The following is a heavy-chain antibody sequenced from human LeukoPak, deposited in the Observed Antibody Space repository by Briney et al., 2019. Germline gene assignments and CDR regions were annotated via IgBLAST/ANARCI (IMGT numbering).Heavy chain of an antibody. CDR2: IYHSGSS. CDR1: GGSISSGGYY. D-gene: IGHD4-17*01. J-gene: IGHJ6*02. Sequence: SQTLSLTCTVSGGSISSGGYYWSWIRQPPGKGLEWIGYIYHSGSSYYNPSLKSRVTISVDTSKNQFSLKLSSVTAADTAVYYCARGYGDYYDYYYYYGMDVWGQGTTVTVSS. CDR3: ARGYGDYYDYYYYYGMDV. V-gene: IGHV4-30-2*01.